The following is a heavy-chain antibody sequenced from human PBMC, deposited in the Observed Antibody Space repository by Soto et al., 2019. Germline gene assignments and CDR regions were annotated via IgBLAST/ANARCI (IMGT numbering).Heavy chain of an antibody. CDR2: IIPIFGTA. CDR3: ARGYSYYYDSSGYQDAFDI. Sequence: SLKVSCKASGGTFSSYAISWVRQAPGQGLEWMGGIIPIFGTANYAQKFQGRVTITADKSTSTAYMELSSLRSEDTAVYYCARGYSYYYDSSGYQDAFDIWGQGTMVTVS. J-gene: IGHJ3*02. V-gene: IGHV1-69*06. D-gene: IGHD3-22*01. CDR1: GGTFSSYA.